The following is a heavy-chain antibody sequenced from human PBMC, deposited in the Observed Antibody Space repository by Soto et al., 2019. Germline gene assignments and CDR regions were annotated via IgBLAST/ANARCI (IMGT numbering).Heavy chain of an antibody. J-gene: IGHJ4*02. CDR3: AREWNFYGGNSGGYFDY. Sequence: GGSLRLSCAASGFTFSSYSMNWVRQAPGKGLEWVSSISSSSSYIYYADSVKGRFTISRDNAKNSLYLQMNSLRAEDTAVYYCAREWNFYGGNSGGYFDYWGQGTLVTVSS. V-gene: IGHV3-21*01. D-gene: IGHD4-17*01. CDR1: GFTFSSYS. CDR2: ISSSSSYI.